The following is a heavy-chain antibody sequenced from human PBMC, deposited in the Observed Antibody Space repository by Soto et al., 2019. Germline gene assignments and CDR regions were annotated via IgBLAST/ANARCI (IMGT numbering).Heavy chain of an antibody. V-gene: IGHV3-21*01. J-gene: IGHJ6*02. CDR1: GFTFSSYS. Sequence: GGSLRLSCAASGFTFSSYSMNWVRQAPGQGLEWVSSISSSSSYIYYADSVKGRFTISRDNAKNSLYLQMNSLSAEDTAVYYCARADDIVVVPVAIRGSYYYYGMDVWGQGTTVTVSS. CDR2: ISSSSSYI. D-gene: IGHD2-2*02. CDR3: ARADDIVVVPVAIRGSYYYYGMDV.